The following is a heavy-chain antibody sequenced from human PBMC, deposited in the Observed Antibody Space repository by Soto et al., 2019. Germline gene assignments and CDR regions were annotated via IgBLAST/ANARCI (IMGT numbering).Heavy chain of an antibody. Sequence: PGGSLRLSCTASGFTFSRYAMSWVRQAPGKGLQWVSTITGSGDTTYYGDSVKGRFTISRDNSKNTLYLQMNSLRAEDTAVYYCPLREKWVSKSYYYGMDVWGQGTTVTVSS. CDR2: ITGSGDTT. CDR1: GFTFSRYA. CDR3: PLREKWVSKSYYYGMDV. D-gene: IGHD1-26*01. J-gene: IGHJ6*02. V-gene: IGHV3-23*01.